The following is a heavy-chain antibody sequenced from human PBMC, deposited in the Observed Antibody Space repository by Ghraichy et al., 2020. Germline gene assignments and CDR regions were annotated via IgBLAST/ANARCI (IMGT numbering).Heavy chain of an antibody. D-gene: IGHD1-26*01. J-gene: IGHJ4*02. CDR3: ARDQCRSGQLGPTCGV. V-gene: IGHV4-30-4*01. Sequence: SETLSLTCSVSGDSISNSDHYWSWIRQPPGKGLEWIGYIYYTGSNDYRPSLRSRVTISADTSKNQFSLKLNSVTAADTAVYYCARDQCRSGQLGPTCGVWGQGIQVTVSS. CDR1: GDSISNSDHY. CDR2: IYYTGSN.